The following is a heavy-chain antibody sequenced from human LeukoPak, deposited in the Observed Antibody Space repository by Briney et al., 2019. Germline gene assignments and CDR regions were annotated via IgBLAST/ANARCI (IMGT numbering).Heavy chain of an antibody. CDR1: GGSISSSSYY. Sequence: SETLSLTCTVSGGSISSSSYYWGWIRQPPGKGLEWIGEINHSGSTNYNPSLKSRVTISVDTSKNQFSLKLSSVTAADTAVYYCARRGRGIVVVVAATRRNWFDPWGQGTLVTVSS. V-gene: IGHV4-39*07. CDR3: ARRGRGIVVVVAATRRNWFDP. J-gene: IGHJ5*02. D-gene: IGHD2-15*01. CDR2: INHSGST.